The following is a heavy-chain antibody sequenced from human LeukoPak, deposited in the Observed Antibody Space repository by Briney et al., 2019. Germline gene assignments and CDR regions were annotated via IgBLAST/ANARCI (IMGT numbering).Heavy chain of an antibody. V-gene: IGHV3-33*06. Sequence: PGRSLRLSCAASGFTFSSYGMHWVRQAPGKGLEWVAVIWYDGSNKYYADSVKGRFTISRDNSKNTLYLQMNSLRAEDTSVYYCAKGLEWLSWRLPVDYWGQGTLVTVSS. D-gene: IGHD3-3*01. CDR3: AKGLEWLSWRLPVDY. CDR2: IWYDGSNK. CDR1: GFTFSSYG. J-gene: IGHJ4*02.